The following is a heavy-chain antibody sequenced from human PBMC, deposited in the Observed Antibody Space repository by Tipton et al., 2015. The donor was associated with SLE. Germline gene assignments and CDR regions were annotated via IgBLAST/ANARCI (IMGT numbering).Heavy chain of an antibody. V-gene: IGHV4-59*05. CDR2: IYYSGST. CDR3: ASRIVGATTLDY. D-gene: IGHD1-26*01. CDR1: GGSISSYY. J-gene: IGHJ4*02. Sequence: TLSLTCTVSGGSISSYYWSWIRQPAGKGLEWIGSIYYSGSTYYNPSLKSRVTISVDTSKNQFSLKLSSVTAADTAVYYCASRIVGATTLDYWGQGTLVTVSS.